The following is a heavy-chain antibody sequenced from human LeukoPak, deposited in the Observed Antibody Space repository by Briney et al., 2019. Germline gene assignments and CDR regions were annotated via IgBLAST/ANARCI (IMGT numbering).Heavy chain of an antibody. CDR3: ARDRSSTMIVVAEYYYGMDV. V-gene: IGHV1-46*01. CDR2: INPSGGST. D-gene: IGHD3-22*01. CDR1: GYTFTSYY. J-gene: IGHJ6*02. Sequence: ASVKLSCKASGYTFTSYYMHWVRQAPGQGLEWMGIINPSGGSTSYAQKFQGRVTMTRDTSTSTVYMELSSLRSEDTAVYYCARDRSSTMIVVAEYYYGMDVWGQGITVTVSS.